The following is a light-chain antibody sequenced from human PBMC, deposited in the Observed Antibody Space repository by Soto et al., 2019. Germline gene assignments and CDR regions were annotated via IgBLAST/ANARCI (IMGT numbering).Light chain of an antibody. J-gene: IGKJ1*01. CDR2: GAS. Sequence: EVVMTQSPATLSVSPGERATLSCRASHSVSSNLAWYQQKPVQSPRLLIYGASTRATGVPARFSGSGSGTEFSLTIRSLQPDDFASYYCQQYDYSRTFGQGTKVDIK. CDR3: QQYDYSRT. V-gene: IGKV3-15*01. CDR1: HSVSSN.